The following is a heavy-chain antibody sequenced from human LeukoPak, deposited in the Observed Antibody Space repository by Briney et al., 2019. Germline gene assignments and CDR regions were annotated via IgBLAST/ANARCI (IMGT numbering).Heavy chain of an antibody. CDR3: ARWGTVRRFVVDH. J-gene: IGHJ4*02. Sequence: GAALQISCKGSGYSFTSYWIGWVRQMPGKGLEWMGIIYPGDSDTRYSPSFQGQVTISADKYISTAYLQWSSLKASDTAMYYCARWGTVRRFVVDHWGQGTLLTVSS. CDR1: GYSFTSYW. V-gene: IGHV5-51*01. CDR2: IYPGDSDT. D-gene: IGHD2-15*01.